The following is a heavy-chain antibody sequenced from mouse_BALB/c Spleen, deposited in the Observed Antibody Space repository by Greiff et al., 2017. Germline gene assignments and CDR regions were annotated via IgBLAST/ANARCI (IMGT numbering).Heavy chain of an antibody. V-gene: IGHV7-3*02. CDR3: ARDMRDYYDLDY. Sequence: EVQGVESGGGLVQPGGSLRLSCAASGFTFTDYYMSWVRQPPGKALEWLGFIRNKANGYTTEYSASVKGRFTISRDNSQSILYLQMNTLRAEDSATYYCARDMRDYYDLDYWGQGTTLTVSS. J-gene: IGHJ2*01. D-gene: IGHD1-1*01. CDR1: GFTFTDYY. CDR2: IRNKANGYTT.